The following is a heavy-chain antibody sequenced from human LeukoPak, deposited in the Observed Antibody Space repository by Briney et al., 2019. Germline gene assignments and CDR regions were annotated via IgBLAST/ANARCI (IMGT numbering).Heavy chain of an antibody. CDR1: GFSFSTSG. CDR2: LQNDGSEK. D-gene: IGHD6-13*01. CDR3: ARESSRIAIGTLDF. V-gene: IGHV3-30*02. Sequence: HPGGSLRLSCAPSGFSFSTSGMHWVRQAPGKGLEWVGFLQNDGSEKYFADSVKGRFTISRDNSKNTLYLQMNSLRAEDTAVYYCARESSRIAIGTLDFWGQGTPVTVSS. J-gene: IGHJ4*02.